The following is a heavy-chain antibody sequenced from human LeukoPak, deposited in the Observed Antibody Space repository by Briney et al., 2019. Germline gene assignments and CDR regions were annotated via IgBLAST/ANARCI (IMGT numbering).Heavy chain of an antibody. Sequence: SETLSLTCNVSGGSISSYYWTWIRQSAGKGLEWIGRIYTTGSTNYDPSLKSRVTMSIDTSKSQFSLNLTSVTAAGTAVYYCAREVAVSRYGLDYWGQGILVTVSS. J-gene: IGHJ4*02. CDR1: GGSISSYY. CDR2: IYTTGST. V-gene: IGHV4-4*07. CDR3: AREVAVSRYGLDY. D-gene: IGHD5-18*01.